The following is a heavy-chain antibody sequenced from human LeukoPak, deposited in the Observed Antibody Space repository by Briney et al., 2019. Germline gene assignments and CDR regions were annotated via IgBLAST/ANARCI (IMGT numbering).Heavy chain of an antibody. CDR2: ITYDGSNK. Sequence: GRSLRLSCAASGFTFSSYAMHWVRQAPGKGLEWVAVITYDGSNKYYADSVKGRFTTSRDNSKNTLYLQMNSLRAEDTAVYYCARDRAYDILTGYHFDYWGLGTLVTVSS. J-gene: IGHJ4*02. CDR3: ARDRAYDILTGYHFDY. V-gene: IGHV3-30-3*01. CDR1: GFTFSSYA. D-gene: IGHD3-9*01.